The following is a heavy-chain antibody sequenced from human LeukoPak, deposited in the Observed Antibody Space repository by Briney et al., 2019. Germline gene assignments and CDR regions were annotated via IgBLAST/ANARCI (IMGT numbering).Heavy chain of an antibody. D-gene: IGHD1-26*01. Sequence: PGGSLRLSCAASGFTFSSHGMHWVRQAPGKGLEWVAVISYDGSNKYYADSVKGRFTISRDNSKNTLYLQMNSLRAEDTAVYYCAKGGLVGATTGWGQGTLVTVSS. CDR3: AKGGLVGATTG. V-gene: IGHV3-30*18. CDR1: GFTFSSHG. J-gene: IGHJ4*02. CDR2: ISYDGSNK.